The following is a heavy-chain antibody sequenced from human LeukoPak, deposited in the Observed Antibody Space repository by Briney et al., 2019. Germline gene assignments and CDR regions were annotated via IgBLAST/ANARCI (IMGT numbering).Heavy chain of an antibody. Sequence: GGSLRLSCAASGFTFSSYDMSWVRQAPGKGLEWVSAISGSGGSTYYADSVKDRFTISRDNSRNTLYLQMNSLTAEDTAVYFCAKDQSSGTYYDYWGQGTLVTVSS. V-gene: IGHV3-23*01. CDR3: AKDQSSGTYYDY. D-gene: IGHD1-26*01. CDR1: GFTFSSYD. CDR2: ISGSGGST. J-gene: IGHJ4*02.